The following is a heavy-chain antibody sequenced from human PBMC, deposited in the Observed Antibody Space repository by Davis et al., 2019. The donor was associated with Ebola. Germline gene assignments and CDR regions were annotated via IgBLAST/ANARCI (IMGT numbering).Heavy chain of an antibody. CDR1: GFTFGDYA. CDR2: IRSKAYGRTT. J-gene: IGHJ4*01. V-gene: IGHV3-49*03. CDR3: TRNSSPDY. Sequence: PGGSLRLSCTASGFTFGDYAMSWFRQAPGKGLEWVGFIRSKAYGRTTEYATSVKGRFTISSDDSNSISYLQMNSLKTEDTAVYYCTRNSSPDYWGQGTLVTVSS. D-gene: IGHD3-22*01.